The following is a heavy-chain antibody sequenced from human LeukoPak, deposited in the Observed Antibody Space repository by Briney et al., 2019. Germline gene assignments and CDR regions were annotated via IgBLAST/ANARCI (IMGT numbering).Heavy chain of an antibody. Sequence: SETLSLTCTVSGGSISSYYWSWLRQPPGKGLEWIGYIYYSGSTNYNPSLKSRVTISVDTSKNQFSLKLSSVTAADTAVYYCARHLTGDYFDYWGQGTLVTVSS. D-gene: IGHD1-14*01. CDR3: ARHLTGDYFDY. CDR2: IYYSGST. CDR1: GGSISSYY. V-gene: IGHV4-59*08. J-gene: IGHJ4*02.